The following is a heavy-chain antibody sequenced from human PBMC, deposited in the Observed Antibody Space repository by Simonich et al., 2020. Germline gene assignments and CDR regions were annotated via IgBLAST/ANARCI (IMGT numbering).Heavy chain of an antibody. D-gene: IGHD6-13*01. J-gene: IGHJ6*02. CDR1: GYSISSGYY. CDR3: ARVGYSNYYYYGMDV. V-gene: IGHV4-38-2*01. Sequence: QVQLQESGPGLVKPSETLSLTCAVSGYSISSGYYWGWIRQPPGQGLEWIGSIYHNGSTYNTPTLKSRVTISVDTSKNQFSRKLSSVTAADTAVYYCARVGYSNYYYYGMDVWGQGTTVTVSS. CDR2: IYHNGST.